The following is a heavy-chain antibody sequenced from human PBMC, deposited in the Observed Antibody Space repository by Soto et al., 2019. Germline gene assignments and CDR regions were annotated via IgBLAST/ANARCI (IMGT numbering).Heavy chain of an antibody. V-gene: IGHV3-21*06. Sequence: GGSLILSCAASGVIFRSYSMAWVSQAPGKGLEWLSYITSSSAYIYYADSVRGRFTISRDNAQNSVYLHVNNLRAEDTAVYYCTRDIPRTSFDLLGQGTLVTVSS. D-gene: IGHD2-21*01. CDR1: GVIFRSYS. CDR3: TRDIPRTSFDL. J-gene: IGHJ4*02. CDR2: ITSSSAYI.